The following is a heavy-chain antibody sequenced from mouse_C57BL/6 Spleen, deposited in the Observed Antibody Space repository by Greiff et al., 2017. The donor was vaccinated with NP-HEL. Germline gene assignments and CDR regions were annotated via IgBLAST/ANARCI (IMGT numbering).Heavy chain of an antibody. J-gene: IGHJ1*03. V-gene: IGHV1-81*01. Sequence: VQLQQSGAELARPGASVKLSCKASGYTFTSYGISWVKQRTGQGLEWIGEIYPRSGNTYYNEKFKGKATLTADKSSSTAYMELRSLTSEDSAVYFCARPYDYAGWYFDVWGTGTTVTVSS. CDR3: ARPYDYAGWYFDV. CDR1: GYTFTSYG. D-gene: IGHD2-4*01. CDR2: IYPRSGNT.